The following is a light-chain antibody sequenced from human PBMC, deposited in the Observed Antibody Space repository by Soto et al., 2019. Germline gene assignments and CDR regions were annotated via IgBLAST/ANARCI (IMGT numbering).Light chain of an antibody. V-gene: IGLV1-44*01. CDR1: SSNIGSNT. J-gene: IGLJ2*01. CDR3: AAWDDSLNGVL. Sequence: QSVLTQPPSASGTPGQRVTISCSGGSSNIGSNTVNWYQQLPGTAPKLLIYSNNKRPSGVPDRFSGSKSATSASLAISGLQSDDEADYYCAAWDDSLNGVLFGGGTKLTVL. CDR2: SNN.